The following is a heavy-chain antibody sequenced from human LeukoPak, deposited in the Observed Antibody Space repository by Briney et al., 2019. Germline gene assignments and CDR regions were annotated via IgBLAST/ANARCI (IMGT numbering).Heavy chain of an antibody. J-gene: IGHJ4*02. CDR2: IYHSGST. D-gene: IGHD6-13*01. CDR1: GYSISSGYY. V-gene: IGHV4-38-2*02. CDR3: ATTPREYSRTWYYFDY. Sequence: SETESLTCNVSGYSISSGYYWAGIRQSPGKGLEWIGSIYHSGSTYYNPSLKSRVTMSVDTSKKQFSLNLSSVTAADTAVHYCATTPREYSRTWYYFDYWGQGILVTVSS.